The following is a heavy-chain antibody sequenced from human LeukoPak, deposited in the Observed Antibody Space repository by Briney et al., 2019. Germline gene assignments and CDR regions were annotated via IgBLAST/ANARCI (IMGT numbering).Heavy chain of an antibody. D-gene: IGHD3-22*01. Sequence: SETLSLTCTVSDYSISSNYYWGWIRQPPGRGLKWIGCIYHSGSTYYNPSLKSRVTISVDTSKNQFSLRLSSVTAADTAIYYCARSVSSGYRVDYWGQGTLVTVSS. CDR3: ARSVSSGYRVDY. CDR2: IYHSGST. CDR1: DYSISSNYY. V-gene: IGHV4-38-2*02. J-gene: IGHJ4*02.